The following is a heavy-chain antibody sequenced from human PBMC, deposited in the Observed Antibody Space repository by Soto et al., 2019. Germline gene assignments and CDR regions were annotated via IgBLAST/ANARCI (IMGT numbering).Heavy chain of an antibody. CDR3: ARDFGEVGATAVYDI. D-gene: IGHD1-26*01. V-gene: IGHV3-74*01. Sequence: GGSLRLSCAAFGFSFSLYWLHWVRQAPGKGLVWVSCINGDGSDTSYGDSVKGRFTTSRDNAKNTLYLHMNSLGAEDTTVYYCARDFGEVGATAVYDIWGQGTMVTVSS. CDR2: INGDGSDT. J-gene: IGHJ3*02. CDR1: GFSFSLYW.